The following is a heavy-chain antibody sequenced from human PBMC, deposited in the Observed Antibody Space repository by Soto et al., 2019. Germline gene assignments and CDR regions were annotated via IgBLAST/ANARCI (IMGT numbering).Heavy chain of an antibody. CDR2: IYYSGRT. Sequence: QLQLQESGPGLVKPSETLSLTCTVSGGSISSSSYYWGWIRQPPGKGLEWIGSIYYSGRTYYNPSLKSRVTMSVDTSKNQFSLKLSSVTAADTAVYYCARRRDYGDDLQHWGQGTLVTVSS. V-gene: IGHV4-39*01. CDR1: GGSISSSSYY. J-gene: IGHJ1*01. D-gene: IGHD4-17*01. CDR3: ARRRDYGDDLQH.